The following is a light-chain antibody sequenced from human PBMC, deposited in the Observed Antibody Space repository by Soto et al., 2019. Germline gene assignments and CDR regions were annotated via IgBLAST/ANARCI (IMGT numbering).Light chain of an antibody. CDR2: AAS. J-gene: IGKJ1*01. V-gene: IGKV1-9*01. CDR1: QGISSY. Sequence: IQLTQSPSSLSASVGDRVTITCRASQGISSYLAWYQQKQGKAPKLLIYAASTLQSGVPSRFSGSGSGTDFTLTISRLEPEDFAVYYCQQYVTSPWAFGQGTKVDIK. CDR3: QQYVTSPWA.